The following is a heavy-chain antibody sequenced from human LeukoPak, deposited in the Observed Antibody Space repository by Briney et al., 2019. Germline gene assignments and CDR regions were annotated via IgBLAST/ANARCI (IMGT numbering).Heavy chain of an antibody. V-gene: IGHV4-34*01. CDR3: AREDYYDSGSSDY. D-gene: IGHD3-22*01. CDR1: GGSFSGYY. J-gene: IGHJ4*02. Sequence: SETLSLTCAVYGGSFSGYYWSWIRQPPGKGLEWIGEVNHSGDTNYNPSLKSRVTMSVETSKNQFSLKLSSVTAADTAIYYCAREDYYDSGSSDYWGQGTLVTVSS. CDR2: VNHSGDT.